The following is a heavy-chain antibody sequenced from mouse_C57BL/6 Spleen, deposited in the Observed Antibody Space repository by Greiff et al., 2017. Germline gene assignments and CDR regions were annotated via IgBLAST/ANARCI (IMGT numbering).Heavy chain of an antibody. J-gene: IGHJ3*01. V-gene: IGHV1-18*01. CDR2: INPNNGGT. D-gene: IGHD2-5*01. CDR1: GYTFTDYN. CDR3: ARLTYYSNYVWFAY. Sequence: EVQLQQSGPELVKPGASVKIPCKASGYTFTDYNMDWVKQSHGKSLEWIGDINPNNGGTIYNQKFKGKATLTVDKSSSTAYMELRSLTSEDTAVYYCARLTYYSNYVWFAYWGQGTLVTVSA.